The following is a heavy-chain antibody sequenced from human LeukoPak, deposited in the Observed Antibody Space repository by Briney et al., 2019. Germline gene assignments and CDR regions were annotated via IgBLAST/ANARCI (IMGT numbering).Heavy chain of an antibody. D-gene: IGHD1-14*01. Sequence: GGSLRLSCAASGFTFSSFWMSWVRQAPGKGLEWVANIKRDGSEKYYGDSAKGRFTISRDNAKNSLYLQMNSLRGEDTAVYYCAAKEGTRSDFDYWGQGTLVTVAA. V-gene: IGHV3-7*01. J-gene: IGHJ4*02. CDR1: GFTFSSFW. CDR3: AAKEGTRSDFDY. CDR2: IKRDGSEK.